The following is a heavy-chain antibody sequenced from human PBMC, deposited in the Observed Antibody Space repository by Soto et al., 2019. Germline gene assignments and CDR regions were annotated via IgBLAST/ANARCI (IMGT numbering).Heavy chain of an antibody. D-gene: IGHD6-19*01. CDR2: VYYSGNT. V-gene: IGHV4-59*01. Sequence: PSETLSLTCIVSGDSISSSYWSWIRQPPGKGLEWIAYVYYSGNTNYNPSLKSRVTISVDTSKNQFSLRLSSVTAADTAVYFCARGSGWYQRWGQGTLVTVSS. CDR1: GDSISSSY. CDR3: ARGSGWYQR. J-gene: IGHJ4*02.